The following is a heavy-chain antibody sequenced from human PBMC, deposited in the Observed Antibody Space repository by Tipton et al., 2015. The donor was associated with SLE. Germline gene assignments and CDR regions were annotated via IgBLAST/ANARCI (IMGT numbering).Heavy chain of an antibody. V-gene: IGHV3-74*01. CDR3: TRYCSGGTCYSPSAFDI. Sequence: SLRLSCAASGFTSSGYWMHWVRQAPGKGLVWVSRFNSDEGSITYADSVKGRFTISRDNAKNTMYLQMSSLRAEDTGVYYCTRYCSGGTCYSPSAFDIWGQGAMVTVSS. CDR2: FNSDEGSI. D-gene: IGHD2-15*01. CDR1: GFTSSGYW. J-gene: IGHJ3*02.